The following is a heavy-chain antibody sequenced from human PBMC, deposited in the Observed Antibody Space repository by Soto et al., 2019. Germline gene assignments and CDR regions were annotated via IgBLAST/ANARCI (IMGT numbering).Heavy chain of an antibody. V-gene: IGHV1-69*06. J-gene: IGHJ5*02. CDR3: TRRGRQSANWFDP. CDR1: GGTFNSFS. Sequence: QVQLVQSGAEVKTPGSSVKVSCKASGGTFNSFSIDWVRQAPGQGLEWMGGIIPMSGRPNYAQRFQGRVTFSADKSTNTVYMEVNNLTYEDTAVYYCTRRGRQSANWFDPWGQGTLVTVS. CDR2: IIPMSGRP.